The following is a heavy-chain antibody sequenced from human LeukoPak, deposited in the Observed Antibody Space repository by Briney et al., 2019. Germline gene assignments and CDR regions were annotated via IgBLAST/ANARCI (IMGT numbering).Heavy chain of an antibody. V-gene: IGHV3-9*01. CDR2: ISWNSGSI. CDR3: AKGHLWFGEFPQGFDY. Sequence: GGSLRLSCAASGFTFDDYAMHWVRQAPGKCLEWVSGISWNSGSIGYADSVKGRFTISRDNAKNSLYLQMNSLRAEDTALYYCAKGHLWFGEFPQGFDYWGQGTLVTVSS. D-gene: IGHD3-10*01. J-gene: IGHJ4*02. CDR1: GFTFDDYA.